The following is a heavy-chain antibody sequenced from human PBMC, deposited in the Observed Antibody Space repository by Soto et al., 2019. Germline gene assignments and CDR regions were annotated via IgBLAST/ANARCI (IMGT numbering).Heavy chain of an antibody. D-gene: IGHD6-19*01. J-gene: IGHJ6*02. CDR2: IYYSGST. V-gene: IGHV4-39*01. Sequence: PSETLSLTCTVSGGSISSSSYYWGWIRQPPGKGLEWIGSIYYSGSTYYNPSLKSRVTISVDTSKNQFSLKLSSVTAADTAVYYCARKGGEQLPSDYYYGMDVWGQGTTVTVSS. CDR3: ARKGGEQLPSDYYYGMDV. CDR1: GGSISSSSYY.